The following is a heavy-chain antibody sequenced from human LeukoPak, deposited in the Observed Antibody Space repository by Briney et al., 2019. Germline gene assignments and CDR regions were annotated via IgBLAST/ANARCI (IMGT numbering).Heavy chain of an antibody. CDR3: ARDNSLVY. D-gene: IGHD4-23*01. J-gene: IGHJ4*02. Sequence: GGSLRLSCAASGFTFSSHWVSWVRQAPGKGLEWVANIKQDGSESYYVDSVKGRFTISRDNAKNSLSLQMNSLRAEDTAVYYCARDNSLVYWGQGTLVTVSS. CDR2: IKQDGSES. CDR1: GFTFSSHW. V-gene: IGHV3-7*01.